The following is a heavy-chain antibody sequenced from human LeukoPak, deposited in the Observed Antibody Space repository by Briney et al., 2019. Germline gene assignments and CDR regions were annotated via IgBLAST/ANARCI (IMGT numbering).Heavy chain of an antibody. V-gene: IGHV3-74*01. CDR2: INSGGSSI. J-gene: IGHJ4*02. Sequence: PGGSLRLSCAAAGFSFSTHWMHWVRQAPGKGLVWVSRINSGGSSISYADSVKGRFTISRDNSKNTLYLQMNSLRAEDTAVYYCARDRDPRDYYGPGSYNWGQGTLVTVSS. CDR1: GFSFSTHW. CDR3: ARDRDPRDYYGPGSYN. D-gene: IGHD3-10*01.